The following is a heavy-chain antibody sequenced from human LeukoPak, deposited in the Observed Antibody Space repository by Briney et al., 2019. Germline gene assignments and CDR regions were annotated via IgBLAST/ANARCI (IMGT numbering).Heavy chain of an antibody. CDR2: INWNGGST. Sequence: GGSLRLSCAASGFTFDDYGMSWVRQAPGKGLEWVSGINWNGGSTGYADSVKGRFTISRDNAKNSLYLQMNSLRGEDTALYYCAKASSLYYDFWSGITAWGQGSLVTVSS. CDR1: GFTFDDYG. D-gene: IGHD3-3*01. CDR3: AKASSLYYDFWSGITA. J-gene: IGHJ5*02. V-gene: IGHV3-20*04.